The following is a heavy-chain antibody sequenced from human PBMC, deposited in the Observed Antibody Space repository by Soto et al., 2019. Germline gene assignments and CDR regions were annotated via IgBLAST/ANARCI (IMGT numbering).Heavy chain of an antibody. D-gene: IGHD6-6*01. Sequence: EVQLLEPEGGLVQPGGSLRLSCAASRFTFSSYAMSWVRQPPGKGLEWVSSITGSGGSTYNADSVKGRFTISRDNSKNTLFLQMNSLRAEDTAVYYCAKDRLRDGSSRQGFDYWGRGTLVTVSS. CDR3: AKDRLRDGSSRQGFDY. V-gene: IGHV3-23*01. J-gene: IGHJ4*02. CDR2: ITGSGGST. CDR1: RFTFSSYA.